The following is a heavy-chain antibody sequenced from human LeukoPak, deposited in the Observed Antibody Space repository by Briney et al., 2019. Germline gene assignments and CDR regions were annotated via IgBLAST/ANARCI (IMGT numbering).Heavy chain of an antibody. CDR3: AKDKSGRSSSWSHFDY. V-gene: IGHV3-9*01. Sequence: QTGGSLRLSCAASGFTFDDYAMHWVRQAPGKGLEGVSGISWNSGSIGYADSVKGRFTISRDNAKNSLYLQMNSLRAEDTALYYCAKDKSGRSSSWSHFDYWGQGTLVTVSS. D-gene: IGHD6-13*01. CDR2: ISWNSGSI. J-gene: IGHJ4*02. CDR1: GFTFDDYA.